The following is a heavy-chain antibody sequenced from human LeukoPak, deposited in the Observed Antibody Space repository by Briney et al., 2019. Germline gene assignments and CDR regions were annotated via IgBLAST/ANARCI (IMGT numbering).Heavy chain of an antibody. CDR1: GGTFSSYA. Sequence: SVKVSCKASGGTFSSYAISWVRQAPGQGLEWMGGIIPIFGTANYAQKFQGRVTITTDESTSTAYKELSSLRSEDTAVYYCARRGSSSWSYFDYWGQGTLVTVSS. CDR3: ARRGSSSWSYFDY. J-gene: IGHJ4*02. CDR2: IIPIFGTA. D-gene: IGHD6-13*01. V-gene: IGHV1-69*05.